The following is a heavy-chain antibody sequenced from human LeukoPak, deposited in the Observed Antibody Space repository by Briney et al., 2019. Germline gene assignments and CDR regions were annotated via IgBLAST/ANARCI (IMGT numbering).Heavy chain of an antibody. CDR3: AKDPKSMVRGACMDA. CDR2: ITYDGYYK. CDR1: GFTFSSYG. V-gene: IGHV3-30*18. Sequence: GGSLRLSCAASGFTFSSYGMHWVRQAPGKGLEWAAVITYDGYYKYYADSVKGRFTISSDNSKNTLFLQMNSLRAEDTAVYYCAKDPKSMVRGACMDAWGQGTTVTVSS. D-gene: IGHD3-10*01. J-gene: IGHJ6*02.